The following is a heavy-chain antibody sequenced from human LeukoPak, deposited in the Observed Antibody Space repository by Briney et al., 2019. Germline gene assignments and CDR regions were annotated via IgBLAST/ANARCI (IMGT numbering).Heavy chain of an antibody. V-gene: IGHV4-34*01. CDR2: INHSGSA. CDR1: GGSFSGYY. J-gene: IGHJ4*02. Sequence: SETLSLTCAVYGGSFSGYYWSWIRQPPGKGLEWIGEINHSGSANYDPSLKSRVTISLDTSKNQFSLKLSSVTAADTAVYYCARGQGTVTTHWGQGTLVTVSS. CDR3: ARGQGTVTTH. D-gene: IGHD4-17*01.